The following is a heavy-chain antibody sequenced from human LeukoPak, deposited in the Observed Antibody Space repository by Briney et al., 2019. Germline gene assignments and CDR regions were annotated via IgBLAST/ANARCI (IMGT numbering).Heavy chain of an antibody. CDR3: ARDRSPCSSTSCYRYFDY. J-gene: IGHJ4*02. CDR1: GGTFSSYA. V-gene: IGHV1-69*05. D-gene: IGHD2-2*01. CDR2: IIPIFGTA. Sequence: SVKVSCKASGGTFSSYAISWVRQAPGQGLEWMGGIIPIFGTANYAQKFQGRVTITTDESTSTAYMELSSLRSEDTAVYYCARDRSPCSSTSCYRYFDYWGQGTLVTVSS.